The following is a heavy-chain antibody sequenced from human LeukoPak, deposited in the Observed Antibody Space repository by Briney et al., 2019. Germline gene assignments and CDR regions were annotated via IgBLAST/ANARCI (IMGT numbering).Heavy chain of an antibody. V-gene: IGHV3-21*01. CDR2: IGSSSNYI. CDR3: ARLPTVTTFGY. Sequence: GGSLRLSCAASGFTFSSYSMNWVRQAPGKGLEWVSSIGSSSNYIYYADSVKGRFTISRDNAKNSLYLQMNSLRAEDTAAYYCARLPTVTTFGYWGQGTLVTVSS. D-gene: IGHD4-17*01. CDR1: GFTFSSYS. J-gene: IGHJ4*02.